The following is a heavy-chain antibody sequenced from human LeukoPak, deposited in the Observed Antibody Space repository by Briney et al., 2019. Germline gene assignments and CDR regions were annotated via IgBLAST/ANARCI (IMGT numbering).Heavy chain of an antibody. CDR2: IWYDGSNK. J-gene: IGHJ4*02. V-gene: IGHV3-33*06. CDR1: GFTFSSYG. D-gene: IGHD1-7*01. CDR3: AKDRSGTTDYFDY. Sequence: GGSLRLSCAASGFTFSSYGMHGVREAPGEGLEWVAVIWYDGSNKYYADSVKGRFTISRDNSKNTLYLQMNSLRAEDTAVYYCAKDRSGTTDYFDYWGQGTLVTVSS.